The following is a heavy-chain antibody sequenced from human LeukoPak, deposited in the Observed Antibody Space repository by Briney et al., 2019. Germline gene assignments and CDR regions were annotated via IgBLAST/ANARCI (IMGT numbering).Heavy chain of an antibody. CDR2: IKQDGSEK. Sequence: SGGSLRLSCAASGCTFSSYWMSWVRQAPGKGLEWVANIKQDGSEKYYVDSVKGRFTISRDNAKNSLYLQMNSLRAEDTAVYYCARSPALQLLLMGYFDYWGQGTLVTVSS. CDR1: GCTFSSYW. D-gene: IGHD2-15*01. J-gene: IGHJ4*02. V-gene: IGHV3-7*01. CDR3: ARSPALQLLLMGYFDY.